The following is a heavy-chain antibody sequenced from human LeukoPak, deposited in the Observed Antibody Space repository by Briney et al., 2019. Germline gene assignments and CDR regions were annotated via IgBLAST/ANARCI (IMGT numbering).Heavy chain of an antibody. J-gene: IGHJ5*02. V-gene: IGHV1-69*06. Sequence: ASVKVSCKASGGTFNTLAFSWVRQAPGQGLEWMGGIITMFGTANYAQKFQGRVTITADKSTSTAYMELRGLTSDDTAVYYRARDCSGGSCYRKDWSDPWGQGTLVTVSS. CDR1: GGTFNTLA. CDR3: ARDCSGGSCYRKDWSDP. CDR2: IITMFGTA. D-gene: IGHD2-15*01.